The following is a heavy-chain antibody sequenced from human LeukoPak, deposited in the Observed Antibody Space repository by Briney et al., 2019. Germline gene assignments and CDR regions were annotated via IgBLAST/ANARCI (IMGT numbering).Heavy chain of an antibody. J-gene: IGHJ2*01. D-gene: IGHD4-23*01. CDR2: IYYSGST. CDR1: GASISSYY. Sequence: SGTLSLTCAVSGASISSYYWSWIRRPPGKGLEWIADIYYSGSTKYNPSLKSRVTISVDTSKNQFSLKLSSVTAADTAVYYCARARYGGNSEGYFDLWGRGTLVTVSS. CDR3: ARARYGGNSEGYFDL. V-gene: IGHV4-59*01.